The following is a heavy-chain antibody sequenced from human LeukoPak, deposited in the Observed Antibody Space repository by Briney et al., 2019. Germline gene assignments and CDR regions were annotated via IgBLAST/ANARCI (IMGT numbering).Heavy chain of an antibody. J-gene: IGHJ1*01. CDR3: ARDPFGDHEYFQH. Sequence: ASVKVSCKASGYTFTVHYMHLVRQAPGQGLEWVGWINPNSSATNYGQKFQGRVTVTRDTSISTVYMELSSMRVDDTAVYYCARDPFGDHEYFQHWGQGTLVTVSS. V-gene: IGHV1-2*02. CDR2: INPNSSAT. D-gene: IGHD4-17*01. CDR1: GYTFTVHY.